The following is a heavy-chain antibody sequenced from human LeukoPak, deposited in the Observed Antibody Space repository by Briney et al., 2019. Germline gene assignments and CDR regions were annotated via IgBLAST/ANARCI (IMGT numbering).Heavy chain of an antibody. CDR1: GFTFSSAW. CDR3: ARGFCSSTNCYQGPFDF. D-gene: IGHD2-2*01. Sequence: GGSLRLSCAASGFTFSSAWMTWVRQAPGKGLEWVGHIKNKTNGGTTDYAAPVKGRFIISREDSKNTLYLQMNSPRTEDTAVYYCARGFCSSTNCYQGPFDFWGQGTLVTVSS. V-gene: IGHV3-15*01. J-gene: IGHJ4*02. CDR2: IKNKTNGGTT.